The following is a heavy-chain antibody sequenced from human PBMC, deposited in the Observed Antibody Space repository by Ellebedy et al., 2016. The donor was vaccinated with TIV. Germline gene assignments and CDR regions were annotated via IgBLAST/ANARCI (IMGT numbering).Heavy chain of an antibody. D-gene: IGHD3-9*01. V-gene: IGHV1-69*04. CDR1: GGTFSNFP. Sequence: SVKVSXXASGGTFSNFPISWVRQAPGQGLEWMGRIIPMLAITNYAQKFQDRVTFTADKSTSTAYMEMRSLRSDDTAVYYCARENSNDWFWDYWGQGTLVTVSS. CDR3: ARENSNDWFWDY. J-gene: IGHJ4*02. CDR2: IIPMLAIT.